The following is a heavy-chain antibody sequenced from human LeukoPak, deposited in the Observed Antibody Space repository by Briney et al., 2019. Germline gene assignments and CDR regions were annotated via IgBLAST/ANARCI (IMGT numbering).Heavy chain of an antibody. D-gene: IGHD3-22*01. V-gene: IGHV3-23*01. CDR3: AKDHESDGYPCLDH. J-gene: IGHJ4*02. CDR2: ISGSGDST. CDR1: GFTFSNYA. Sequence: PGGSLRLSCAASGFTFSNYAMSWVRRAPGKGLEWVSAISGSGDSTYHADSVKGRFTISRDNSRNTLSLQMDSLRAEDTAVYYCAKDHESDGYPCLDHWGLGTLVTVSS.